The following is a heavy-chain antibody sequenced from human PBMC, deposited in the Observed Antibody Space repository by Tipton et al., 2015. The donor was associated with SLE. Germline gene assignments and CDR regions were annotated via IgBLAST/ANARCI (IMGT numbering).Heavy chain of an antibody. Sequence: SLRLSCAASGFTFTSYSMNWVRQAPGKGLEWVSSISASGGTTNYADSVKGRFTISRDNSKNTLFLQMNSLRAEDTAVYYCGRGDVKWNYFDYWGQGTLVTVSS. D-gene: IGHD3-16*01. CDR3: GRGDVKWNYFDY. CDR2: ISASGGTT. CDR1: GFTFTSYS. J-gene: IGHJ4*02. V-gene: IGHV3-23*01.